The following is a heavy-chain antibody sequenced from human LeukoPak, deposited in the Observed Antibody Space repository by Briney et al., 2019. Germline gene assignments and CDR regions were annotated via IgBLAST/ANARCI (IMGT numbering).Heavy chain of an antibody. CDR2: KYYSGSA. J-gene: IGHJ3*02. Sequence: TSETLSLTCNVSGVSVSDGRYYWTWIRQHPGKGLEWIVYKYYSGSAKYNPSLKSRLTISIDTSKNQFSLQLSSVTAADTATYYGATPYCSGISCLDVFNMWGQGTRVTVSS. V-gene: IGHV4-31*03. CDR3: ATPYCSGISCLDVFNM. CDR1: GVSVSDGRYY. D-gene: IGHD2-2*01.